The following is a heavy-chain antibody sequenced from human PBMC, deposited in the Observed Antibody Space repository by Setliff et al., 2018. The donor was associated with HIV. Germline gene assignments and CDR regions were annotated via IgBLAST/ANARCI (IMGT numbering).Heavy chain of an antibody. Sequence: ASVKVSCKASGYTFTGYYMHWVRQAPGQGLEWMGRINPNSVGTNYAQKFQGRVTMTRDTSISTAYMELSRLRSDDTAVYYCARRGYSRPLNYYYYYMDVWGKGTTVTVSS. CDR1: GYTFTGYY. J-gene: IGHJ6*03. D-gene: IGHD5-12*01. CDR3: ARRGYSRPLNYYYYYMDV. V-gene: IGHV1-2*06. CDR2: INPNSVGT.